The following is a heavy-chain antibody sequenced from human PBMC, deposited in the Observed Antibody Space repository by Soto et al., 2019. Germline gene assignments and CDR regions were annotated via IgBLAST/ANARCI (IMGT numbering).Heavy chain of an antibody. V-gene: IGHV3-21*01. Sequence: GGSLRLSCAASGFTFSSYSMNWVRQAPGKGLEWVSSISSSSSYIYYADSVKGRFTISRDNAKNSLYPQMNSLRAEDTAVYYCARDGSSGWPHYYYYYGMDVWGQGTTVTVSS. J-gene: IGHJ6*02. CDR2: ISSSSSYI. CDR3: ARDGSSGWPHYYYYYGMDV. D-gene: IGHD6-19*01. CDR1: GFTFSSYS.